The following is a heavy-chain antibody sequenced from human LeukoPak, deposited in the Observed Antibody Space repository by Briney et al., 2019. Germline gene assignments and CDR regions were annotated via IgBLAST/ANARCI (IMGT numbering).Heavy chain of an antibody. CDR2: ISGSNGDT. J-gene: IGHJ4*02. Sequence: ASVKVSCKASGYTFTSYGINWVRQAPGQGLEWMGWISGSNGDTKFAQKVQGRVTMTTDTSTSTAYMELRSLRSDDTAVYFCARDFRTSYYGSSCYPSPFLELWGQGTLVTVSS. CDR3: ARDFRTSYYGSSCYPSPFLEL. D-gene: IGHD3-22*01. V-gene: IGHV1-18*01. CDR1: GYTFTSYG.